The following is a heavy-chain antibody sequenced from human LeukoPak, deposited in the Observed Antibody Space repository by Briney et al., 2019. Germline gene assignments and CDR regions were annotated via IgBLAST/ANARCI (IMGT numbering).Heavy chain of an antibody. CDR2: INSVGGGA. CDR1: GITFGNNW. CDR3: ARDVPHNWFDT. V-gene: IGHV3-74*01. J-gene: IGHJ5*02. Sequence: GGSLRLSCAASGITFGNNWMHWVRQGPGKGLVWISRINSVGGGAFYADSVKGRFTVSRDNAKNTLYLQMNRLRAEDTAVYYCARDVPHNWFDTWGQGTLVTVSS.